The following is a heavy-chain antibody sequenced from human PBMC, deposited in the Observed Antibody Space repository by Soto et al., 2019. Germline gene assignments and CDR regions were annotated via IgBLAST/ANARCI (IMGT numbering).Heavy chain of an antibody. V-gene: IGHV3-33*01. CDR1: GFTFSNYG. CDR3: AREDYGDSHDY. J-gene: IGHJ4*02. Sequence: QVQLVESGGGVVQPGRSLRLSCAASGFTFSNYGMHWVLQAPGKGLEWVAVIWYDGSNKYYADYVKGRFTISRDNSKNTLYLQMNSLRAEDKAVYYCAREDYGDSHDYWGQGTLVTVSS. D-gene: IGHD4-17*01. CDR2: IWYDGSNK.